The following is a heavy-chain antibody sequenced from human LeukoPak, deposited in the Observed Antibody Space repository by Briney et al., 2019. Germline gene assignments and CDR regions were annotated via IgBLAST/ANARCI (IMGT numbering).Heavy chain of an antibody. Sequence: ASVKVSCKASGYTFTGYGISWVRQAPGQGLEWMGWISAYNGNTNYAQKLQGRVTMTTDTSTSTAYMELSSLRSEDTAVYYCAREPVRGVIAADYWGQGTLVTVSS. J-gene: IGHJ4*02. CDR3: AREPVRGVIAADY. CDR1: GYTFTGYG. D-gene: IGHD3-10*02. V-gene: IGHV1-18*01. CDR2: ISAYNGNT.